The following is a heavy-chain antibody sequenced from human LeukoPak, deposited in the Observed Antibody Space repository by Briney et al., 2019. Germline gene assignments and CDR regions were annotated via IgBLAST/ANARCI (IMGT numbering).Heavy chain of an antibody. V-gene: IGHV4-59*08. CDR3: ARGVRVREVTYYYYHGMDV. CDR2: IYYSGST. J-gene: IGHJ6*02. Sequence: SETLSLTCTVSGGSISSYYWSWIRQPPGKGLEWIGYIYYSGSTNYNPSLKRRVTISVDTSKNQLSLKLSSVTAAHTAVFYCARGVRVREVTYYYYHGMDVWGQGTTVTVSS. D-gene: IGHD3-10*01. CDR1: GGSISSYY.